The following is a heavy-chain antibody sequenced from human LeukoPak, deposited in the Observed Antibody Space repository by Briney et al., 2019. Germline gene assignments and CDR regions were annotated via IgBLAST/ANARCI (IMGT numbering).Heavy chain of an antibody. D-gene: IGHD2-2*01. CDR3: ARLVTEYQLRTYYFDY. CDR1: GYTFTSYG. V-gene: IGHV1-18*01. Sequence: ASVRVSCKASGYTFTSYGISWVRQAPGQGLEWMGWISAYNGNTNYAQKLQGRVTMTTDTSTSTAYMELRSLRSDDTAVYYCARLVTEYQLRTYYFDYWGRGTLVTVFS. CDR2: ISAYNGNT. J-gene: IGHJ4*02.